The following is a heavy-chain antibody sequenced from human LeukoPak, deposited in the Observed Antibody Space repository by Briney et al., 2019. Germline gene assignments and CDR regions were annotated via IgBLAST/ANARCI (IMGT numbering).Heavy chain of an antibody. V-gene: IGHV3-23*01. CDR3: AKDIHRYYDFWSGYYKN. CDR2: ISGSGGST. J-gene: IGHJ4*02. Sequence: VRQAPGKGLEWVSAISGSGGSTYYADSVKGRFTISRDNSKTTLYLQMNSLRAEDTAVYYCAKDIHRYYDFWSGYYKNWGQGTLVTVSS. D-gene: IGHD3-3*01.